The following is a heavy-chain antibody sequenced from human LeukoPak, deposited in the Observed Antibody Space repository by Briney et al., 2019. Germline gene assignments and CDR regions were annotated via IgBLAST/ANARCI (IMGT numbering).Heavy chain of an antibody. CDR2: IRSTGDTS. Sequence: GGSLRLSCTASGFTLSSFPMHWVRQVLGKGLEYVSAIRSTGDTSYYANSVKDRFTISRDNSKNTLYLQMGSLRTEDMAVYYCASVMSGSGSMYFDYWGQGSLVTVSS. V-gene: IGHV3-64*01. CDR1: GFTLSSFP. J-gene: IGHJ4*02. D-gene: IGHD3-10*01. CDR3: ASVMSGSGSMYFDY.